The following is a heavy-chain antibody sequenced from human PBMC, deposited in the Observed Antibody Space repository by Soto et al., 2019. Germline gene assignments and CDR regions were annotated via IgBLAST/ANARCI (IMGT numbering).Heavy chain of an antibody. V-gene: IGHV1-8*01. J-gene: IGHJ4*02. Sequence: ASVKVSCKASGYTFTSYDINWVRQATGQGLEWMGWMNPNSGNTGYAQKFQGRVTMTRNTSISTAYMELSSLRSEDTAVYYCARASWGCTSCYFDYWGQGTLVTVSS. D-gene: IGHD2-2*01. CDR3: ARASWGCTSCYFDY. CDR1: GYTFTSYD. CDR2: MNPNSGNT.